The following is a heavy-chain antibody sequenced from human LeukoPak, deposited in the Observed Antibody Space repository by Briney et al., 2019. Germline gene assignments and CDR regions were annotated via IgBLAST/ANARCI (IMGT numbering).Heavy chain of an antibody. CDR1: GGSFSGYY. V-gene: IGHV4-34*01. Sequence: PSETLSLTCAVYGGSFSGYYWSWIRQPPGKGLEWIGEINHSGSTNYNPSLKSRVTISIDTSKNQFSLKLNSVTAADTAVYYCARDCGGDCYLGPFVYWGQGTLVTVSS. CDR3: ARDCGGDCYLGPFVY. J-gene: IGHJ4*02. CDR2: INHSGST. D-gene: IGHD2-21*02.